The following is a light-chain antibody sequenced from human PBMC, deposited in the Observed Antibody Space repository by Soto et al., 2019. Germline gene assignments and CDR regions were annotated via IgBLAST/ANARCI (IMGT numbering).Light chain of an antibody. CDR1: QSISSSF. CDR3: QHYGNSPPEYT. Sequence: EIVLTQSPGTLSLSPGERATLSCRASQSISSSFLAWYQPRPGQAPRLLIFGASYRATGIPDRFSGSGSGTDFTLTISRLEPEDFAVYYCQHYGNSPPEYTFGPGTNVDSK. CDR2: GAS. V-gene: IGKV3-20*01. J-gene: IGKJ3*01.